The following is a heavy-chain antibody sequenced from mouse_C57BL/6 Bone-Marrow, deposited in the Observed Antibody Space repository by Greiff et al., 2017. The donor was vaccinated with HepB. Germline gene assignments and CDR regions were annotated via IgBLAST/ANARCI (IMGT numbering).Heavy chain of an antibody. CDR3: ARRHYAHSMDY. V-gene: IGHV1-80*01. CDR2: IYPGDGDT. D-gene: IGHD6-5*01. CDR1: GYAFSRYW. Sequence: QVQLKQSGDGRVKPVASVPICCKASGYAFSRYWMNWVMQRPGKGLEWIGQIYPGDGDTNYNGKFKGKATLTADKSSSTAYMQLSSLTSEDSAVYFCARRHYAHSMDYWGQCASVTAFS. J-gene: IGHJ4*01.